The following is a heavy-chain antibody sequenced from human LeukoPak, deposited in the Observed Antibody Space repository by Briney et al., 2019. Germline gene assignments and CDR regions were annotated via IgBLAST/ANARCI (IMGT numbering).Heavy chain of an antibody. Sequence: GGSLRLSCAASGFTFSTYAMHWVRQAPGKGLEWVAIISDDGSRTYYSNSVKGRFTISRDNSRNTLYLQMNSLRAEDTAVYYCARGNGPGSFLIDYWGQGTLVTVSS. CDR3: ARGNGPGSFLIDY. D-gene: IGHD3-10*01. J-gene: IGHJ4*02. V-gene: IGHV3-30-3*01. CDR2: ISDDGSRT. CDR1: GFTFSTYA.